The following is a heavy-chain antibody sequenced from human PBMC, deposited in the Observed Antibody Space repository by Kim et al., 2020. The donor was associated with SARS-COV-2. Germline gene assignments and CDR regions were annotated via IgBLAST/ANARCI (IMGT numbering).Heavy chain of an antibody. CDR1: GGSISSSSYY. D-gene: IGHD3-10*01. Sequence: SETLSLTCTVSGGSISSSSYYWGWIRQPPGKGLEWIGSIYYSGSTYYNPSLKSRVTISVDTSKNQFSLKLSSVTAADTAVYYCARPSGGALTPDAFDIWGQGTMVTVSS. CDR3: ARPSGGALTPDAFDI. J-gene: IGHJ3*02. CDR2: IYYSGST. V-gene: IGHV4-39*01.